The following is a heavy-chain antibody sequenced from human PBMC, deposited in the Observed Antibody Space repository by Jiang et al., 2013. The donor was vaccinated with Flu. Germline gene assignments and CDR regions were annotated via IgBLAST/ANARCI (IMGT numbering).Heavy chain of an antibody. CDR3: ARGLRIAAVGVNWFDP. J-gene: IGHJ5*02. V-gene: IGHV4-34*01. CDR2: INHSGST. CDR1: SFSGYY. Sequence: SFSGYYWSWIRQPPGKGLEWIGEINHSGSTNYNPSLKSRVTISVDTSKNQFSLKLGSVTAADTAVYYCARGLRIAAVGVNWFDPWGQGTLVTVSS. D-gene: IGHD6-13*01.